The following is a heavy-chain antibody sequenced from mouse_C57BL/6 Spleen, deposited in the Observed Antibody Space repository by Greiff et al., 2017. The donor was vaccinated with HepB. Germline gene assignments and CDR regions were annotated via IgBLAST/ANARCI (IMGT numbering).Heavy chain of an antibody. Sequence: EVKLVESGPGLAKPSQSLSLTCSVTGYSITSDYWNWIRKFPGNKLEYIGYISYSGSTYYNPSLNSRISITRDTSKNQNYLQLKSVTTEDTATYYCARDRGNYYAMDYWGQGTSVTVSS. D-gene: IGHD2-1*01. CDR2: ISYSGST. CDR3: ARDRGNYYAMDY. J-gene: IGHJ4*01. V-gene: IGHV3-8*01. CDR1: GYSITSDY.